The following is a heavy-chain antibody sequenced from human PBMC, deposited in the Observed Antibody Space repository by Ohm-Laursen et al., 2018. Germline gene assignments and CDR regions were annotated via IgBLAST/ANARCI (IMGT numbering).Heavy chain of an antibody. V-gene: IGHV3-7*01. J-gene: IGHJ4*02. CDR3: AREGIWHVLRYFDWLLNAIDY. CDR1: GFTFSSYC. Sequence: SLRLSCAASGFTFSSYCMSWVRQAPGKGLEWVANIKQDGSEKYYVDSVKGRFTISRDNAKNSLYLQMNSLRAEDTAVYYCAREGIWHVLRYFDWLLNAIDYWGQGTLVTVSS. CDR2: IKQDGSEK. D-gene: IGHD3-9*01.